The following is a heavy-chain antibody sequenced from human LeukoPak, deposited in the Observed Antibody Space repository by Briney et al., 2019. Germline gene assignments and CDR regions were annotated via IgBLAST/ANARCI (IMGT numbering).Heavy chain of an antibody. CDR2: INHSGST. V-gene: IGHV4-34*01. D-gene: IGHD3-9*01. CDR3: ERDGYDILTGYYRDY. CDR1: GGSFSGYY. J-gene: IGHJ4*02. Sequence: SETLSLTCAVYGGSFSGYYWSWIRQPPGKGLEWIGEINHSGSTNYNPSLKSRVTISVDTSKNQFSMKLSSVTAADTAVYYCERDGYDILTGYYRDYWGQGTLVTVSS.